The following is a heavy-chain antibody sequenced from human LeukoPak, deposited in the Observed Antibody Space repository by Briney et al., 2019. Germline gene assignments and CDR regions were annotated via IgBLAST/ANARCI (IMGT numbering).Heavy chain of an antibody. J-gene: IGHJ4*02. CDR3: ARSKPDSYDYSYFDY. Sequence: PSETLSLTCTVSGGSISSYYWSWIRQPAGKGLEWIGRIYTSGSTSYNPSLKSRVTMLVDTSKNQFSLKLSSVTAADTAVYYCARSKPDSYDYSYFDYWGQGTLVTVSS. D-gene: IGHD4-11*01. CDR1: GGSISSYY. V-gene: IGHV4-4*07. CDR2: IYTSGST.